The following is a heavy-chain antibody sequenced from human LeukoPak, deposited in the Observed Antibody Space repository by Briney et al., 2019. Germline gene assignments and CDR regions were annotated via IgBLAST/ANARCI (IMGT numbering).Heavy chain of an antibody. V-gene: IGHV4-59*08. CDR3: ARHGRDRSGYPPFDY. J-gene: IGHJ4*02. D-gene: IGHD3-22*01. CDR2: IYYSGNT. Sequence: SETLSLTCTVAGGSISSYYWSWIRQPPGKGLEWIGYIYYSGNTNYNPSLKSRVTISADTSKTQFSLKLNSVTAADTAVYYCARHGRDRSGYPPFDYWGQGTLVTVSS. CDR1: GGSISSYY.